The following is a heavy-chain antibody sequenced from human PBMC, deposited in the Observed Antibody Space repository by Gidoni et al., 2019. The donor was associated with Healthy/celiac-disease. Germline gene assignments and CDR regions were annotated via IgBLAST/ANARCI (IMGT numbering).Heavy chain of an antibody. CDR2: IYYSGST. CDR1: GGSISSSSYY. J-gene: IGHJ5*02. CDR3: ARDPQVTMVRGVIGWFDP. V-gene: IGHV4-39*07. D-gene: IGHD3-10*01. Sequence: QLQLQESGPGLVKPSETLSLTCTVSGGSISSSSYYWGWIRQPPGKGLEWIGSIYYSGSTYYNPSLKSRVTISVDTSKNQFSLKLSSVTAADTAVYYCARDPQVTMVRGVIGWFDPWGQGTLVTVSS.